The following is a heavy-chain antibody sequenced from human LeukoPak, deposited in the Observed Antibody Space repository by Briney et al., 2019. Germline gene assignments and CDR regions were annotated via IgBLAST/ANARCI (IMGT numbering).Heavy chain of an antibody. CDR2: IYSGGST. V-gene: IGHV3-66*01. D-gene: IGHD5-18*01. Sequence: GGSLRLSCAASGFTVSSNYMSWVRQAPGKGLEWVSVIYSGGSTYYADSVKGRFTISRDNSKNTLYLQMNSLRAEDTAVYYCARGIGGYGYAFNYWGQGTLVTVSS. CDR3: ARGIGGYGYAFNY. CDR1: GFTVSSNY. J-gene: IGHJ4*02.